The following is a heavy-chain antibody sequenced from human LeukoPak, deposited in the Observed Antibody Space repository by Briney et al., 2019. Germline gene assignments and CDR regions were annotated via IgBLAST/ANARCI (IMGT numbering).Heavy chain of an antibody. CDR2: ISGSGGST. CDR1: GFTFSSYA. CDR3: AKDSHYDFWSGYAYYYGMDV. J-gene: IGHJ6*02. D-gene: IGHD3-3*01. Sequence: GGSLRLSCAASGFTFSSYAMSWVRLAPGKGLEWVSAISGSGGSTYYADSVKGRFTISRDNSKNTLYLQMNSLRAEDTAVYYCAKDSHYDFWSGYAYYYGMDVWGQGTTVTVSS. V-gene: IGHV3-23*01.